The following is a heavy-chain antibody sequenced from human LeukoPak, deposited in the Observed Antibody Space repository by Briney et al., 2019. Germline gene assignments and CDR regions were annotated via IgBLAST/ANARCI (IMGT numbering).Heavy chain of an antibody. CDR1: GGSISSYY. CDR3: ASGYCGGACQLGGVDM. V-gene: IGHV4-4*07. J-gene: IGHJ3*02. D-gene: IGHD2-21*02. Sequence: SETLSLTCTVSGGSISSYYWSWIRQPAGKGLEWIGRIYTSGGTNYNPSLKSRVTMSVDTSGNQFSLKLSSVTAADTAVYYCASGYCGGACQLGGVDMWGQGTMVTVSS. CDR2: IYTSGGT.